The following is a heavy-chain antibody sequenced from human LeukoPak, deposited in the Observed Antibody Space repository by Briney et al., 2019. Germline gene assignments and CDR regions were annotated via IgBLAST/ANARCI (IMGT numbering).Heavy chain of an antibody. J-gene: IGHJ4*02. D-gene: IGHD2-21*01. CDR3: ATSPGPYYLFDY. V-gene: IGHV1-69*05. CDR2: IIPIFGTA. Sequence: ASVKVSCMASGGTFSSYAISWVRQAPGQVLEWMGGIIPIFGTANYAQKFQGRVTITTDESTSTAYMELSSLRSEDTAVYYCATSPGPYYLFDYWGQGTLVTVSS. CDR1: GGTFSSYA.